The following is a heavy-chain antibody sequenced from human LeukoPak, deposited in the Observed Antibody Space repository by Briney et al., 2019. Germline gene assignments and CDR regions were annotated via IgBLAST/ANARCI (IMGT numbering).Heavy chain of an antibody. CDR2: IYSGGST. CDR3: ARGSDGYYYDSSGYYFDY. V-gene: IGHV3-53*01. D-gene: IGHD3-22*01. J-gene: IGHJ4*02. Sequence: GSLRLSCAASRFTFSNYAMSWVRQAPGKGLEWVSVIYSGGSTYYADSVKGRFTISRDNSKNTLYLQMNSLRAEDTAVYYCARGSDGYYYDSSGYYFDYWGQGTLVTVSS. CDR1: RFTFSNYA.